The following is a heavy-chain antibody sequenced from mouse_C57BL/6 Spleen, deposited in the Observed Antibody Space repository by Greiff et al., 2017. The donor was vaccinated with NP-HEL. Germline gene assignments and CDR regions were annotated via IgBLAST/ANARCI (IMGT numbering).Heavy chain of an antibody. D-gene: IGHD2-4*01. CDR1: GYTFTSYG. J-gene: IGHJ2*01. V-gene: IGHV1-81*01. CDR2: IYPRSGNT. Sequence: VKVVESGAELARPGASVKLSCKASGYTFTSYGISWVKQRTGQGLEWIGEIYPRSGNTYYNEKFKGKATLTADKSSSTAYMELRSLTSEDSAVYFCARGRTNDYDDYFDYWGQGTTLTVSS. CDR3: ARGRTNDYDDYFDY.